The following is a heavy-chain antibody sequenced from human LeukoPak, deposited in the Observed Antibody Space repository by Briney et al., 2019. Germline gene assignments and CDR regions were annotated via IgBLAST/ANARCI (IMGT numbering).Heavy chain of an antibody. V-gene: IGHV1-2*02. Sequence: ASVKVSCTASGYTFTGYDMHWVRQAPGQGLEWMGWINPNSGGTNYAQQFQGRVTMTRDTSISTAYMELSRLRSDDTAMYYCARVDTTTVTTYGAFDIWGQGTMVTVSS. CDR3: ARVDTTTVTTYGAFDI. CDR2: INPNSGGT. D-gene: IGHD4-17*01. CDR1: GYTFTGYD. J-gene: IGHJ3*02.